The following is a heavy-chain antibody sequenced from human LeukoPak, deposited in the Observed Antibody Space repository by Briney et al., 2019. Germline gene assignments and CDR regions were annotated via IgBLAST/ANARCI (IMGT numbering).Heavy chain of an antibody. CDR2: IDPSDAQT. V-gene: IGHV5-10-1*01. J-gene: IGHJ2*01. Sequence: GESLKISCEASGYSFTNYWISWVRQMPGRGLDWMARIDPSDAQTNYNPAFRGHVTVSIDKSITTAYLQWSSLEASDTAIYYCARRNRDKAISLDLWGRGTMVTFST. CDR3: ARRNRDKAISLDL. D-gene: IGHD1-14*01. CDR1: GYSFTNYW.